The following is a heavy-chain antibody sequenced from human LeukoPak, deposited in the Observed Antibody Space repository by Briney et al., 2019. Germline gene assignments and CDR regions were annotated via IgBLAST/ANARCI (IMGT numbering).Heavy chain of an antibody. CDR2: INPNSGGT. CDR1: GYTFTGYY. CDR3: ATGGGSCPGGCWFDP. J-gene: IGHJ5*02. V-gene: IGHV1-2*02. Sequence: GASVKVSCKASGYTFTGYYMHWVRQAPGQGLEWMGWINPNSGGTNYAQKFQGRVTMTRDTSISTAYMELGRLRSDDTAVYYCATGGGSCPGGCWFDPWGQGTLVTVSS. D-gene: IGHD2-15*01.